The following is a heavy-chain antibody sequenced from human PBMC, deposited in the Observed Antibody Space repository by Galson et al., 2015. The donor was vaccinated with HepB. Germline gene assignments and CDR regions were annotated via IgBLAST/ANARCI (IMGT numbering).Heavy chain of an antibody. CDR2: ISSSSSYI. Sequence: SLRLSCAASGFTFSSYSMNWVRQAPGKGLEWVSSISSSSSYIYYADSVKGRFTISRDNAKNSLYLQMNSLRAEDTAVYYCARVEGYCSGGSCYSDYWGQGTLVTVSS. D-gene: IGHD2-15*01. CDR3: ARVEGYCSGGSCYSDY. CDR1: GFTFSSYS. V-gene: IGHV3-21*01. J-gene: IGHJ4*02.